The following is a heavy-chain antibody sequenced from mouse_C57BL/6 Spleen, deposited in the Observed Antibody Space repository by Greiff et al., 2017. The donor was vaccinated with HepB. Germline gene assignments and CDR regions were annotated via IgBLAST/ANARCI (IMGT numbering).Heavy chain of an antibody. CDR1: GYTFTDYY. CDR3: ASGGYGSSYGY. CDR2: INPNNGGT. V-gene: IGHV1-26*01. J-gene: IGHJ2*01. Sequence: EVQLQQSGPELVKPGASVKISCKASGYTFTDYYMNWVKQSHGKSLEWIGDINPNNGGTSYNQKFKGKATLTVDKSSSTAYMELRSLTSEDSAVYYCASGGYGSSYGYWGQGTTLTVSS. D-gene: IGHD1-1*01.